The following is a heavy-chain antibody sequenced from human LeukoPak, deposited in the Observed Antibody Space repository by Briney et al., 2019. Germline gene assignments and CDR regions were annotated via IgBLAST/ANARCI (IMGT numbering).Heavy chain of an antibody. D-gene: IGHD3-10*01. CDR2: IYPRDSDT. J-gene: IGHJ4*02. Sequence: GESLKIPCKASGYTFTHQWKGWVRQMSGSGLEWMGIIYPRDSDTIYSPSFQGHVTISADTSINTAYLEWSSLEASDTAIYYCARHSDVIGAIWGQGTLVTVSS. CDR1: GYTFTHQW. V-gene: IGHV5-51*01. CDR3: ARHSDVIGAI.